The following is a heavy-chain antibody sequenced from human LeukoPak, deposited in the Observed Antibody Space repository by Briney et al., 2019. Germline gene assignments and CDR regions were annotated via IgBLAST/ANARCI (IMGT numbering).Heavy chain of an antibody. Sequence: SQTLSLTCTVSGGSIRSGGYYWSWIRQHPGKGLEWIGSIYYSGSTYYNPSLKSRVTISVDTSKNHFSLKLSSVSAADTAVYYCARLGLGYCSSISCPDDYWGQGTLVTVSS. V-gene: IGHV4-39*01. CDR2: IYYSGST. D-gene: IGHD2-2*01. CDR1: GGSIRSGGYY. CDR3: ARLGLGYCSSISCPDDY. J-gene: IGHJ4*02.